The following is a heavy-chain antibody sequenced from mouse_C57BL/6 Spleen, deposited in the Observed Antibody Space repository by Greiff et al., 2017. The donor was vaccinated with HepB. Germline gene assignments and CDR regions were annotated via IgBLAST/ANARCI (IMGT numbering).Heavy chain of an antibody. J-gene: IGHJ4*01. Sequence: VQVVESGAELVKPGASVKISCKASGYAFSSYWMNWVKQRPGKGLEWIGQIYPGDGDTNYNGKFKGKATLTADKSSSTAYMQLSSLTSEDSAVYFCARAELPLYAMDYWGQGTSVTVSS. CDR3: ARAELPLYAMDY. V-gene: IGHV1-80*01. D-gene: IGHD2-1*01. CDR2: IYPGDGDT. CDR1: GYAFSSYW.